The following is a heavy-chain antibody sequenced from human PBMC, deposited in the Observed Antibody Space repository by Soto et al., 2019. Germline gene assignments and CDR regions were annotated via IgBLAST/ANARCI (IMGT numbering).Heavy chain of an antibody. CDR2: IYYSGRS. CDR1: GGSITSSSYY. J-gene: IGHJ4*02. V-gene: IGHV4-39*01. Sequence: PSETLSLTCTVSGGSITSSSYYWGWIRQPPGKGLEWIGGIYYSGRSYYNPSLKSRVTMSVDTSKNQFSLTPNSVTAADAAVYYCARQRTTVVTQAYFDRWGQGTLVTVSS. CDR3: ARQRTTVVTQAYFDR. D-gene: IGHD4-17*01.